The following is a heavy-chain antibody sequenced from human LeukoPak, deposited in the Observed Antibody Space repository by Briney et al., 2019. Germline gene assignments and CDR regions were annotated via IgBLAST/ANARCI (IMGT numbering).Heavy chain of an antibody. D-gene: IGHD7-27*01. CDR3: VRTPPNWGFDY. CDR2: MSPNSGDT. CDR1: GYTFTTHD. J-gene: IGHJ4*02. Sequence: ASVTVSCKASGYTFTTHDINWVRQATGQGLEWLGWMSPNSGDTGYAQKFQGRVTMTSDSSISTAYMELSSLRSEDTAIYYCVRTPPNWGFDYWGQGTLVTVSS. V-gene: IGHV1-8*01.